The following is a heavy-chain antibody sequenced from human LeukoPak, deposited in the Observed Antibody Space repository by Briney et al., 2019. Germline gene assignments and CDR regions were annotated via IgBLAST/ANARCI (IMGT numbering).Heavy chain of an antibody. J-gene: IGHJ4*02. CDR2: ISADSNTI. CDR1: GFTFSIYS. D-gene: IGHD3-22*01. Sequence: PGGSLRLSCAASGFTFSIYSMNWVRQAPGEGLEWLSYISADSNTIYYADSVKGRFTISRDNSKNTLYLQMNSLRAEDTAVYYCARGYDSSLDYWGQGTLVTVSS. V-gene: IGHV3-48*01. CDR3: ARGYDSSLDY.